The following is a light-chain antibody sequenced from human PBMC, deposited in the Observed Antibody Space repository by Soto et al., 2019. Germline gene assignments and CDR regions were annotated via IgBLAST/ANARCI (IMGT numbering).Light chain of an antibody. V-gene: IGKV3-20*01. CDR1: QSVSGSY. CDR3: QQYGSSPWT. Sequence: EIVLTQSPGTLSLSPGERATLSCRASQSVSGSYLAWYQQKPGQAPRLLIYGASSRATGIPDRFSGGGSGTDFTLTISRLEPEDLAVYYCQQYGSSPWTFGQGTKVEIK. CDR2: GAS. J-gene: IGKJ1*01.